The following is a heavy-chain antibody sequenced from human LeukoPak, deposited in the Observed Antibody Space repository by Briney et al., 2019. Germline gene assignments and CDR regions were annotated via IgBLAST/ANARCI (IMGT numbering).Heavy chain of an antibody. V-gene: IGHV3-23*01. CDR3: AKDQGTTRSGAFDY. CDR2: ISGSGGST. D-gene: IGHD3-10*01. Sequence: GGSLRLSCAASGFTFSSYAMSWVRQAPGKGLEWGSAISGSGGSTYYADSVKGRFTISRDNSKNSLYLQMNSLRAEDTALYYCAKDQGTTRSGAFDYWGQGTLVTVSS. CDR1: GFTFSSYA. J-gene: IGHJ4*02.